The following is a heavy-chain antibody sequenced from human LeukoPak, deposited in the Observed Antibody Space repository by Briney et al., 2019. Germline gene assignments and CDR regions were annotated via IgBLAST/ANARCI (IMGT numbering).Heavy chain of an antibody. CDR2: ISGSGGST. CDR3: AQDFPGIAVAGTLR. V-gene: IGHV3-23*01. J-gene: IGHJ4*02. D-gene: IGHD6-19*01. CDR1: GFTFSSYA. Sequence: GASLRLSCAASGFTFSSYATSWVRQAPGKGLEWVSAISGSGGSTYYADSVKGRFTISRDNSKNTLYLQMNSLRAEDTAVYYCAQDFPGIAVAGTLRWGQGTLVTVSS.